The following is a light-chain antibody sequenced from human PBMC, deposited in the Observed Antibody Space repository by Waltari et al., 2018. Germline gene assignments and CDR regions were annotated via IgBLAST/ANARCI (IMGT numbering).Light chain of an antibody. CDR3: SSYAGSSTLV. CDR1: SSDVGDSSY. CDR2: DVN. Sequence: QSALTQPRSVSGSPGQSVTISCTGTSSDVGDSSYVSWYHQNPGKAPKLMIYDVNKRPSGVPYRFSGSKSGNTASLTISGLQPEDEADYYCSSYAGSSTLVFGGGTKLTVL. J-gene: IGLJ3*02. V-gene: IGLV2-11*01.